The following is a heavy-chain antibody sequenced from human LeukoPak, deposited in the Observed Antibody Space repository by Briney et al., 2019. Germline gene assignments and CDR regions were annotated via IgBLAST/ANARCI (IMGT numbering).Heavy chain of an antibody. Sequence: SETLSLTCTVSGGSISRYYWSWIRQPPGKGLEWIGNIYHSGIPNYNPSLKSRVTIAVDTSKNQFSLNLSSVTAADTAVYYCARWAYSTSSRAFDIWGQGTMVIVSS. CDR2: IYHSGIP. D-gene: IGHD6-6*01. CDR1: GGSISRYY. CDR3: ARWAYSTSSRAFDI. J-gene: IGHJ3*02. V-gene: IGHV4-59*01.